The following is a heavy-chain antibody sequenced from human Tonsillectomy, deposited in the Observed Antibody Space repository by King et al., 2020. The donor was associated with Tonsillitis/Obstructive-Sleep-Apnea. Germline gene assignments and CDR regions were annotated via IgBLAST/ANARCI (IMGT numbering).Heavy chain of an antibody. CDR1: GGSFSGYY. D-gene: IGHD6-19*01. J-gene: IGHJ3*02. V-gene: IGHV4-34*01. CDR3: VRGSSSGWYDDAFDI. Sequence: VQLQQWGAGLLKPSETLSLTCAVYGGSFSGYYWSWIRQPPGKGLEWIGEINHSGSTNFNPSLKSRVTISVDTSKNQFSLKLSSVTAADTAVYYCVRGSSSGWYDDAFDIWGQGTMVTVSS. CDR2: INHSGST.